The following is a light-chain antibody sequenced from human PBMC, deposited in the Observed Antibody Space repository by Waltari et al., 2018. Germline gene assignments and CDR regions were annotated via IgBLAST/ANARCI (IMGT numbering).Light chain of an antibody. V-gene: IGKV3-15*01. J-gene: IGKJ4*01. CDR1: QTVTND. Sequence: EIVITQSPASMPVSPGERATLSCTASQTVTNDLAWYQQKPGQAPKLLIFGASTRATGVPARFSGSGSGTEFTLTIGSVQSEDFAVYYCQQYSDWIAFGGGTKVDLK. CDR2: GAS. CDR3: QQYSDWIA.